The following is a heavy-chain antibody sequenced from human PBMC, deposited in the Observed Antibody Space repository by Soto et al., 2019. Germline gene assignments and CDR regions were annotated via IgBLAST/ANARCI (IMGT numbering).Heavy chain of an antibody. V-gene: IGHV3-23*01. CDR2: LTSGGTK. CDR1: GFTFSNYA. D-gene: IGHD5-12*01. J-gene: IGHJ4*02. CDR3: AKVKQEGLATTIFDY. Sequence: EVQLLESGGGLVQPGGSLRLSCAASGFTFSNYAMSWVRQAPGKGLELVSALTSGGTKFYADSVKGRFTISRDNSKNTLYLQMSNVRAQDTATYDCAKVKQEGLATTIFDYWGQATLVTVPS.